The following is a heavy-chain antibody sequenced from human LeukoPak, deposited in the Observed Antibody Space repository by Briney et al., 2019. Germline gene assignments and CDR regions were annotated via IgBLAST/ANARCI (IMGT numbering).Heavy chain of an antibody. CDR3: AREGDYDILTGPGFDS. CDR2: IYTSGST. CDR1: GGSISSGNYY. Sequence: SQTLSLTCTVSGGSISSGNYYWSWIRQPAGKGLEWIGRIYTSGSTNYNPSLKSRVTMSVDTSKNQFSLKLTSVTAADTAVYYCAREGDYDILTGPGFDSWGQGTLVTVSS. D-gene: IGHD3-9*01. J-gene: IGHJ4*02. V-gene: IGHV4-61*02.